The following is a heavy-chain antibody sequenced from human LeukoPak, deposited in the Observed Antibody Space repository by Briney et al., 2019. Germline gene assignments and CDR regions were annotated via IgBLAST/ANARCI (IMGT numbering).Heavy chain of an antibody. J-gene: IGHJ4*02. CDR1: GFTFSSYA. D-gene: IGHD3-10*01. Sequence: GGSLRLSCAASGFTFSSYAMSWVRQAPGKGLEWVSAISGSGGSTYYADSVKGRFTISRDNAKNSLYLQMNSLRAEDTALYHCARRTYGSGSYYFDYWGQGTLVTVSS. CDR2: ISGSGGST. CDR3: ARRTYGSGSYYFDY. V-gene: IGHV3-23*01.